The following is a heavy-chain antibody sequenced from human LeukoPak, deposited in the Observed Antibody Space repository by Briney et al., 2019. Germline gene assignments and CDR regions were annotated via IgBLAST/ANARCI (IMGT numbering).Heavy chain of an antibody. J-gene: IGHJ4*02. CDR2: ISWNSGSI. V-gene: IGHV3-9*01. CDR3: AKASLRFLVKAPFDY. D-gene: IGHD3-3*01. CDR1: GFTFSYYA. Sequence: PGRSLRLSCAASGFTFSYYAIHWVRQAPGKGLEWVSGISWNSGSIGYADSVKGRFTISRDNAKNSLYLQMNSLRAEDTALYYCAKASLRFLVKAPFDYWGQGTLVTVSS.